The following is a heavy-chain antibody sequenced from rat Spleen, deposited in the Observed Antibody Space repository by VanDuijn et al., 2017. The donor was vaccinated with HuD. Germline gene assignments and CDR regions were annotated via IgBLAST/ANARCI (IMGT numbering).Heavy chain of an antibody. J-gene: IGHJ4*01. D-gene: IGHD1-2*01. Sequence: EVQLVESGGGLVQPGRSLKLSCAASGFTFSDYNMAWVRQAPKKGLEWVASISYEGSSTYYGDSVKGRFTISRDNAKSTLYLQMNSLRSEDTATYYCAKDMNYFSTYPFYVFDAWGQGASVTVSS. CDR2: ISYEGSST. V-gene: IGHV5-22*01. CDR3: AKDMNYFSTYPFYVFDA. CDR1: GFTFSDYN.